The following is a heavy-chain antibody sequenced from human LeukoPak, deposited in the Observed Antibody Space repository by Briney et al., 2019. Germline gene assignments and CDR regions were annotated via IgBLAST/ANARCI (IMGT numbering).Heavy chain of an antibody. V-gene: IGHV1-24*01. D-gene: IGHD3-10*01. J-gene: IGHJ4*02. CDR2: FDPEDRET. CDR3: ATSGLWFGELSPQYFDY. Sequence: GASVKASCKVSGYTLTELSMHWVRQAPGRGLEWVGGFDPEDRETIYAQKFQGRVTMTEDTSTDTAYMELSSLRSEDTAVYYCATSGLWFGELSPQYFDYWGQGTLVTVSS. CDR1: GYTLTELS.